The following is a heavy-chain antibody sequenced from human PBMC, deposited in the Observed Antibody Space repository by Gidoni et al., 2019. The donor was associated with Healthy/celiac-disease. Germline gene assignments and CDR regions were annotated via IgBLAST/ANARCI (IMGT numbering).Heavy chain of an antibody. J-gene: IGHJ4*02. Sequence: VQLVEFGGGVVQPGRPLRLSCPASGFTFSSYARHWVRQAPGKGLEWVAVISYDGSNKSYADSVKGRFTISRDNAKNTLYLQMNSLRAEDTAVYYCARDRAPEYSSSLDYWGQGTLVTVSS. CDR2: ISYDGSNK. CDR1: GFTFSSYA. V-gene: IGHV3-30-3*01. D-gene: IGHD6-13*01. CDR3: ARDRAPEYSSSLDY.